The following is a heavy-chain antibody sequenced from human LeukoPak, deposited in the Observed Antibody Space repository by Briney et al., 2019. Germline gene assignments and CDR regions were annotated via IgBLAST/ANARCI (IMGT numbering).Heavy chain of an antibody. CDR2: IYYSGST. CDR1: GGSISSYY. CDR3: ARATHSNYAFDY. J-gene: IGHJ4*02. Sequence: SETLSLTCTVSGGSISSYYWSWIRQPPGKGLEWIGYIYYSGSTNYNPSLKSRVTISVDTSKNQFSLKLSSVTAADTAVYYCARATHSNYAFDYWGQGTLVTVSS. V-gene: IGHV4-59*01. D-gene: IGHD4-4*01.